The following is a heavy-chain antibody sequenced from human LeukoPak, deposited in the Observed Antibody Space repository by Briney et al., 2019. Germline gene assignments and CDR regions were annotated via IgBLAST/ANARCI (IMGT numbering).Heavy chain of an antibody. CDR3: ARSDVVVSAANWFDP. CDR1: GGSFSGYY. CDR2: INHSGST. V-gene: IGHV4-34*01. J-gene: IGHJ5*02. D-gene: IGHD2-2*01. Sequence: PSETLSLTCAVYGGSFSGYYWSWIRQPPGKGLEWIGEINHSGSTNYNPSLKSRVTISVDTSKNQFSLKLSSVTAADTAVYYCARSDVVVSAANWFDPWGQGTLVTVSS.